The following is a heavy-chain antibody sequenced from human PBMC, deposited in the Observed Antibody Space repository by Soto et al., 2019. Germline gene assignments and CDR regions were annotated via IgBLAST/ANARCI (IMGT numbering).Heavy chain of an antibody. J-gene: IGHJ4*02. Sequence: QVQPVESGGGVVQPGRSLRLSCAASGFTFSSYAMHWVRQAPGKGLEWVAVISYDGSNKYYADSVKGGFTISRDNSKNTLYLQMNSLRAEDTAVYYCARDKGAMGRGVITYYFDYWCQGTLVTVSS. CDR1: GFTFSSYA. V-gene: IGHV3-30-3*01. CDR2: ISYDGSNK. D-gene: IGHD3-10*01. CDR3: ARDKGAMGRGVITYYFDY.